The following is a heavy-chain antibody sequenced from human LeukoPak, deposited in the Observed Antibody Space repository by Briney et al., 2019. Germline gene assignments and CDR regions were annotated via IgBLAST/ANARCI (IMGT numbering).Heavy chain of an antibody. J-gene: IGHJ4*02. CDR1: GYSSTDYY. CDR2: INPDSATT. CDR3: ARVSRDRRGYYYGY. Sequence: ASVKVSCKASGYSSTDYYMHWVRQAPGQGLEWMGWINPDSATTNYAQKFQGRVTMTRNTSISTAYMELSSLRSDDTAVYYCARVSRDRRGYYYGYWGQGTLVTVSS. D-gene: IGHD3-22*01. V-gene: IGHV1-2*02.